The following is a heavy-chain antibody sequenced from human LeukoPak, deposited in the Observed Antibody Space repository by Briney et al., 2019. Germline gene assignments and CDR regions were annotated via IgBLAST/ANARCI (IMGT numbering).Heavy chain of an antibody. D-gene: IGHD5-12*01. Sequence: TGGSLRLSCAASGFTFSSYEMNWVRQAPGKGLERVSYFSSSGSTIYYADSVKGRFTISRDNAKNSLYLQMHSLRAEDTAVYYCARDGARAYSGYDYVRRWLLQQSNSGFNYIDYWGQGTLVTVSS. CDR2: FSSSGSTI. V-gene: IGHV3-48*03. CDR1: GFTFSSYE. J-gene: IGHJ4*02. CDR3: ARDGARAYSGYDYVRRWLLQQSNSGFNYIDY.